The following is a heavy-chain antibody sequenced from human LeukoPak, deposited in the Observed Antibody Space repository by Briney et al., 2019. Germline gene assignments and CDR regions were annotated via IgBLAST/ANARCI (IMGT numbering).Heavy chain of an antibody. CDR2: ISSGGSTI. CDR3: ARSAVGKAFDI. Sequence: PGGSLRLSCVASGFTFTSYSMSWVRQAPGKGLEWVAVISSGGSTIYYADSVEGRFIISKGNTKKTLYLQLNSLRDEDTAVFYCARSAVGKAFDIWGQGTMVTVSS. D-gene: IGHD1-26*01. CDR1: GFTFTSYS. J-gene: IGHJ3*02. V-gene: IGHV3-21*01.